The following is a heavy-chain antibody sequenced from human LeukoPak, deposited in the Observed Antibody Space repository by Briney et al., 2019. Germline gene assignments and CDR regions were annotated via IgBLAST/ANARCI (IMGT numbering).Heavy chain of an antibody. CDR1: GFTFSSYA. Sequence: GGSLRLSCAASGFTFSSYAMHWVRQAPGKGLEWVAVISYDESNKYYADSVKGRFTISRDNSKNTLYLQMNSLRAEDTAVYYCARDRYSSSWYAINYWGQGTLVTVSS. V-gene: IGHV3-30*04. CDR2: ISYDESNK. CDR3: ARDRYSSSWYAINY. J-gene: IGHJ4*02. D-gene: IGHD6-13*01.